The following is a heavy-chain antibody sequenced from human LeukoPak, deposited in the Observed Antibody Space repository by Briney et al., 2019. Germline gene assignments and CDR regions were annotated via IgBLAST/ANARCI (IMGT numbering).Heavy chain of an antibody. CDR2: ISYDGSNK. CDR1: GFTFSSYA. V-gene: IGHV3-30-3*01. CDR3: AKGKFYYDSSGYAFDI. Sequence: QPGRSLRLSCAASGFTFSSYAMHWVRQAPGKGLEWVAVISYDGSNKYYADSVKGRFTISRDNSKNTLYLQMNSLRAEDTAVYYCAKGKFYYDSSGYAFDIWGQGTMVTVSP. D-gene: IGHD3-22*01. J-gene: IGHJ3*02.